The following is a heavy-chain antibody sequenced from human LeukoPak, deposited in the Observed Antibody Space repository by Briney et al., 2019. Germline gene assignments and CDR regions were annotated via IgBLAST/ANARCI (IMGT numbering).Heavy chain of an antibody. CDR2: IYYSGST. CDR1: GGSISSGDYY. V-gene: IGHV4-30-4*08. J-gene: IGHJ4*02. D-gene: IGHD3-22*01. CDR3: ASSYTYYYDSSGYSLDY. Sequence: SETLSLTCTVSGGSISSGDYYWSWIRQPRGKGLEWIGYIYYSGSTYYNPSLKSRVTISVNTSKNQFSLKLSSVTAAHTAVYYCASSYTYYYDSSGYSLDYWGQGTLVTVSS.